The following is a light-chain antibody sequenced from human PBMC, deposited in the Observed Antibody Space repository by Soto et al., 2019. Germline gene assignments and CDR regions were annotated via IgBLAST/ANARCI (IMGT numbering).Light chain of an antibody. CDR2: DAS. CDR3: QQRSNWPGT. J-gene: IGKJ3*01. V-gene: IGKV3-11*01. Sequence: EILMTQSPSTLSVSPGERATLSCRANQSISSNLAWYQQKPGQAPRLLIYDASSRATGIPDRFSGSGSGTDFTLTISSLEPEDFAVYHCQQRSNWPGTFGPGTKVDIK. CDR1: QSISSN.